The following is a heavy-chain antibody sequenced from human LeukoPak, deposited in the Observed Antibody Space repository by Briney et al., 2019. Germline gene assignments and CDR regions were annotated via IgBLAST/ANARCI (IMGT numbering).Heavy chain of an antibody. CDR2: IKKKTDGMTT. CDR3: TTDVLHLRTYCGGDCYSFDS. J-gene: IGHJ4*02. D-gene: IGHD2-21*02. V-gene: IGHV3-15*01. CDR1: GFTFSNAW. Sequence: PGGSLRLSCEASGFTFSNAWMSWVRQAPGKGLEWVGLIKKKTDGMTTDFAAPVKGRFTISRDDSKNTLYLQMNSLKIEDTAVYFCTTDVLHLRTYCGGDCYSFDSWGQGTLVTVSS.